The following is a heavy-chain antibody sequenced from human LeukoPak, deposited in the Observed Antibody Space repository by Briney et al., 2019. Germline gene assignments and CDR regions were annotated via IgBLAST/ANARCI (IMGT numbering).Heavy chain of an antibody. CDR2: IKQDGSEK. D-gene: IGHD1-14*01. J-gene: IGHJ4*02. CDR3: ARDFRTGGY. CDR1: GFTFSNYW. Sequence: TGGSLRLSCAAAGFTFSNYWMNWVRQAPGKGPEWVANIKQDGSEKYYVDSVKGRFTISRDNAKNSLYLQMNSLRGEDTAIYYCARDFRTGGYWGQGTLVTVSS. V-gene: IGHV3-7*01.